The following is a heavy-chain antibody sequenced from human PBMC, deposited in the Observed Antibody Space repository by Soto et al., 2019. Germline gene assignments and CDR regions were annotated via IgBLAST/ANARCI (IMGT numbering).Heavy chain of an antibody. CDR2: ISSSSSTI. Sequence: EVQLVESGGGLVQPGGSLRLSCAASGFTFSSYSMNWVRQAPGKGLEWVSYISSSSSTIYYADSVKGRFTISRDNANNSLYLQMDSLRAEDTAVYYCARDYSSYGPFDYWGQGTLVTVSP. CDR1: GFTFSSYS. V-gene: IGHV3-48*01. D-gene: IGHD5-18*01. J-gene: IGHJ4*02. CDR3: ARDYSSYGPFDY.